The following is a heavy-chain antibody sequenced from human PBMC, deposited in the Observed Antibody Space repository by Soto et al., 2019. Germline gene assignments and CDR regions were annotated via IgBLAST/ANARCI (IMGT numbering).Heavy chain of an antibody. D-gene: IGHD4-17*01. V-gene: IGHV1-46*03. CDR2: INPSGGST. Sequence: GASVKVSCKASGYTFTSYYMHWVRQAPGQGLERMGIINPSGGSTSYAQKFQGRVTMTRDTSTSTVYMELSSLRSEDTAVYYCARDLIPVTDYMDVWGKGTTVTVSS. CDR3: ARDLIPVTDYMDV. J-gene: IGHJ6*03. CDR1: GYTFTSYY.